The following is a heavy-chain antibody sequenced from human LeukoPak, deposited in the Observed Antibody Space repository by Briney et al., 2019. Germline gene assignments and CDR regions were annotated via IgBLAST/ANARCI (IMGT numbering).Heavy chain of an antibody. CDR2: INIGVSDT. CDR1: GFTFSSYW. CDR3: ARGMATVTGPFDS. D-gene: IGHD4-17*01. V-gene: IGHV3-74*01. Sequence: GGSLRLSCAASGFTFSSYWMHWVRQAPGKGLMLVSRINIGVSDTLYADSVKGRFTISRDNAKNTLYLQMNSLRAEDTAVYYCARGMATVTGPFDSWGQGTLVTVSS. J-gene: IGHJ4*02.